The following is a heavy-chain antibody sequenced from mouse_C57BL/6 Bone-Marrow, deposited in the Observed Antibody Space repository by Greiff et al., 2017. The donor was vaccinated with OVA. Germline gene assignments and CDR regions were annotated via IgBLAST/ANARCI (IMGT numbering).Heavy chain of an antibody. CDR3: ASPYYSNRAWFAY. J-gene: IGHJ3*01. CDR1: GYSFTDYN. Sequence: EVKLMESGPELVKPGASVKISCKASGYSFTDYNMNWVKQSNGKSLEWIGVINPNYGTTSYNQKFKGKATLTVDQSSSTAYMQLNSLTSEDSAVYYCASPYYSNRAWFAYWGQGTLVTVSA. D-gene: IGHD2-5*01. V-gene: IGHV1-39*01. CDR2: INPNYGTT.